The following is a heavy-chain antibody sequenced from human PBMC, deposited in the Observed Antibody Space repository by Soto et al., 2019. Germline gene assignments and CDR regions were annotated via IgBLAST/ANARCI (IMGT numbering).Heavy chain of an antibody. J-gene: IGHJ6*02. V-gene: IGHV1-18*01. CDR2: ISAYNGNT. CDR1: GYTFTSYG. D-gene: IGHD6-13*01. CDR3: AIGGIAAAGKSYYYGMDV. Sequence: GASVKVSCKASGYTFTSYGISWVRQAPGQGLEWMGWISAYNGNTNYAQKLQGRVTMTTDTSTSTAYTELRSLRSDDTAVYYCAIGGIAAAGKSYYYGMDVWGQGTTVTVSS.